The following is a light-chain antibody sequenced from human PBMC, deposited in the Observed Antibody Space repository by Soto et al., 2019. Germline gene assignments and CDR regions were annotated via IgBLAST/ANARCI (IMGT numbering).Light chain of an antibody. J-gene: IGLJ2*01. V-gene: IGLV1-44*01. CDR2: TNS. CDR1: ASNIGSNF. CDR3: ATWDDNVKGPV. Sequence: QSALTQPPSASGPPGQRVTISCSGRASNIGSNFVSWYQVVPGTAPKLLIYTNSHRPSAVPDRFSGSRSGTSASLDISGLQSDDEADYFCATWDDNVKGPVFGGGTKVTVL.